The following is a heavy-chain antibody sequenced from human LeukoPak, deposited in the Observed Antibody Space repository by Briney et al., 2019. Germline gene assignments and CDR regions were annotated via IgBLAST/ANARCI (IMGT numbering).Heavy chain of an antibody. J-gene: IGHJ4*02. CDR2: IYYSGST. D-gene: IGHD2-21*01. CDR3: ARTQNYCGGDCYLFDY. Sequence: TLSLTCTVSGGSISSGDYYWSWIRQPPGKGLEWIGYIYYSGSTYYNPSLKSRVTISVDTSKNQFSLKLSSVSVGDTAVYVCARTQNYCGGDCYLFDYWSQGTLVTVSS. V-gene: IGHV4-30-4*08. CDR1: GGSISSGDYY.